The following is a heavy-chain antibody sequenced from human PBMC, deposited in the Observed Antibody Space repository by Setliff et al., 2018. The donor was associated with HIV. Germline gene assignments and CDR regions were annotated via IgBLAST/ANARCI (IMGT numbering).Heavy chain of an antibody. Sequence: SETLSLTCSVSGDSISNPNYYWGWIRQPPGKGLEWIGSIYFSESPYYNPSLSSRVTISVDTSTNQFSLRLSSVTAADTAVYYCVRHGNQWLVTVDYWGQGTLVTVSS. CDR2: IYFSESP. V-gene: IGHV4-39*01. CDR3: VRHGNQWLVTVDY. CDR1: GDSISNPNYY. D-gene: IGHD6-19*01. J-gene: IGHJ4*02.